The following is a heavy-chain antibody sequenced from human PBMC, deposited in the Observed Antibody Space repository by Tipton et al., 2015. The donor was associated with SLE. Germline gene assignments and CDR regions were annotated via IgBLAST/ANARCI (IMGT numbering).Heavy chain of an antibody. CDR1: AGPFSGYY. CDR3: ATPGRLTPLGY. J-gene: IGHJ4*02. Sequence: TLSLTCTVYAGPFSGYYWSWIRQPPGKGLEWIGEINHSGSTTYNPSLKSRVTISVDTSKNQFSLKLSSVTAADTAVYYCATPGRLTPLGYWGQGTLVTVSS. CDR2: INHSGST. D-gene: IGHD4-23*01. V-gene: IGHV4-34*01.